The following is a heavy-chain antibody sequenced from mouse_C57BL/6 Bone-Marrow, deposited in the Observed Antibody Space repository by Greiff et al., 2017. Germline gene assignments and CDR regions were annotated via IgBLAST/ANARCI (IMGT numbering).Heavy chain of an antibody. V-gene: IGHV1-4*01. CDR2: INPSSGYT. Sequence: VQLQQSGAELARPGASVKMSCKASGYTFTSYTMHWVKQRPGQGLEWIGYINPSSGYTKYNQKFKDKATLTADKSSSTAYMHMISLTAEDSAVYYWASVALDYWGQGTTLTVSS. CDR3: ASVALDY. CDR1: GYTFTSYT. D-gene: IGHD1-1*01. J-gene: IGHJ2*01.